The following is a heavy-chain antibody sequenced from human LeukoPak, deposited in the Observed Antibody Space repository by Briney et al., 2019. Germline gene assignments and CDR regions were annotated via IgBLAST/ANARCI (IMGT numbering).Heavy chain of an antibody. D-gene: IGHD4-11*01. CDR2: IYHSGST. Sequence: SETLSLTCTVSGGSISSSSYYWGWIRQPPGKGLEWIGSIYHSGSTYYNPSLKSRVTISVDTSKNQFSLKLSSVTAADTAVYYCARGDDYRGYFQHWGQGTLVTVSS. J-gene: IGHJ1*01. CDR3: ARGDDYRGYFQH. CDR1: GGSISSSSYY. V-gene: IGHV4-39*07.